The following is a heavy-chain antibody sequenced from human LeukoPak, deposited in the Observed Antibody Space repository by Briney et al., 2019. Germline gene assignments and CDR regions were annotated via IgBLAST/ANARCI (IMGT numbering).Heavy chain of an antibody. CDR2: INWNGGST. CDR1: GFTFDDYG. J-gene: IGHJ3*02. Sequence: GGSLRLSCAASGFTFDDYGMSWVRQAPGKGLEWVSGINWNGGSTGYADSVKGRFTISRDNAKNSLYLQMNSLRAEDTALYYCARDLGYSSGWYTGDAFGIWGQGTMVTVSS. D-gene: IGHD6-19*01. CDR3: ARDLGYSSGWYTGDAFGI. V-gene: IGHV3-20*04.